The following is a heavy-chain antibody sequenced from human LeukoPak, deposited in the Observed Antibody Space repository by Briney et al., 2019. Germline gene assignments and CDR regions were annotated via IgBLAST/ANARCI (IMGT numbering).Heavy chain of an antibody. V-gene: IGHV1-69*05. CDR2: IIPIFGTA. J-gene: IGHJ3*02. D-gene: IGHD2-2*01. CDR3: SGYCSSTSCFDAFDI. Sequence: ASVKVSCKASGGTFSSYAISWVRQAPGQGLEWMGGIIPIFGTANYAQKFQGRVTITTDESTSTAYMELSSLRSEDTAVYYCSGYCSSTSCFDAFDIWGQGTMVTVSP. CDR1: GGTFSSYA.